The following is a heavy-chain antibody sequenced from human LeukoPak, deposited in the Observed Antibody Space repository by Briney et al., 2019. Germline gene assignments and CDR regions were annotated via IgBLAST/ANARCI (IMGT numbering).Heavy chain of an antibody. V-gene: IGHV3-43*02. D-gene: IGHD5-24*01. CDR2: VSGDGGST. Sequence: GGSLRLSCAASGFTFDDYAMHWVRQAPGKGLEWVSLVSGDGGSTYYADSVKGRFTISRDNSKNSLYLQMNSLRTEDTALYYCAKDSLEEMATIAGGFDSGFDYWGQGTLVTASS. CDR3: AKDSLEEMATIAGGFDSGFDY. J-gene: IGHJ4*02. CDR1: GFTFDDYA.